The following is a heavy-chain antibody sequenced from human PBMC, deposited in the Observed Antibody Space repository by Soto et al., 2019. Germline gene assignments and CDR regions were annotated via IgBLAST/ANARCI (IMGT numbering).Heavy chain of an antibody. D-gene: IGHD3-10*01. Sequence: ASVKVSCKASGYTFTGYYMHWLRQAPGQGLEWMGWINPNSGGTNYAQKFQGRVTMTRDTSISTAYMELSRLRSDDTAVYYCARDLWFGEQNPNNIWGQGTMVTVSS. CDR1: GYTFTGYY. CDR2: INPNSGGT. J-gene: IGHJ3*02. CDR3: ARDLWFGEQNPNNI. V-gene: IGHV1-2*02.